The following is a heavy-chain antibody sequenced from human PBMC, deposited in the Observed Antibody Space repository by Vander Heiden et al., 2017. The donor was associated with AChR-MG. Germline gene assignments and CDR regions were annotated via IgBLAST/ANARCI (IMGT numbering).Heavy chain of an antibody. D-gene: IGHD3-22*01. Sequence: QAQLVQSGAEVKKPGASVKVSCKASGYTFTGYHMHWVGQAPGQGLEWMGWINPNRGGTNYAQKFQGRVTMTRDTSISTAYMELSRLGSDDTAVYYCARVVPNRGSYYDSSGYLRPWGQGTLVTVSS. CDR2: INPNRGGT. CDR3: ARVVPNRGSYYDSSGYLRP. V-gene: IGHV1-2*02. J-gene: IGHJ5*02. CDR1: GYTFTGYH.